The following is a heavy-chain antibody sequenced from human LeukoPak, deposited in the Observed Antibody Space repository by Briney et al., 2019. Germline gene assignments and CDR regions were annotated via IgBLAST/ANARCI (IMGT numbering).Heavy chain of an antibody. CDR1: GYTFTGYY. V-gene: IGHV1-2*02. CDR3: ARVRRDGYNFFDY. CDR2: INPNSGGT. Sequence: ASVKVSCKASGYTFTGYYMHRVRQAPGQGFEWMGWINPNSGGTNYAQKFQGRVTMTRDTSISTAYMELSRLRSDDTAVYYCARVRRDGYNFFDYWGQGTLVTVSS. J-gene: IGHJ4*02. D-gene: IGHD5-24*01.